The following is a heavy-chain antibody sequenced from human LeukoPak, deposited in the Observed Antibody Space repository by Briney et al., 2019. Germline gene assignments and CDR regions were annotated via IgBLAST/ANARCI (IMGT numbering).Heavy chain of an antibody. Sequence: GRSLRLSCAASGFTFSRYWMSWVRQTPGKGLEWVANIKQDGSEKYYVDSVKGRFTISRDNAKNSLYLQMNSLRGDDTAVYYCAFDTSGYYYPDYWGQGTLVTVSS. CDR1: GFTFSRYW. CDR2: IKQDGSEK. J-gene: IGHJ4*02. CDR3: AFDTSGYYYPDY. V-gene: IGHV3-7*05. D-gene: IGHD3-22*01.